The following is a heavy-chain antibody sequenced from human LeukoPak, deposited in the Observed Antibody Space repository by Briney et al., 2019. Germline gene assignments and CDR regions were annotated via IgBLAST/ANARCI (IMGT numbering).Heavy chain of an antibody. D-gene: IGHD3-10*01. V-gene: IGHV4-34*01. Sequence: SETLSLTCAVYGGSFSGYYWSWICQPPGKGLEWIGEINHSGSTNYNPSLKSRVTISVDTSKNQFSLKLSSVTAADTAVYYCARDGGRAWDFDYWGQGTLVTVSS. J-gene: IGHJ4*02. CDR3: ARDGGRAWDFDY. CDR2: INHSGST. CDR1: GGSFSGYY.